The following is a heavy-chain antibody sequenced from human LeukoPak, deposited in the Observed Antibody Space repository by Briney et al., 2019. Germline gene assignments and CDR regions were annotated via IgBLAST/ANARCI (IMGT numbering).Heavy chain of an antibody. CDR3: VRHDSFIPY. J-gene: IGHJ4*02. CDR1: GFTFNYYA. V-gene: IGHV3-23*01. D-gene: IGHD5-18*01. CDR2: ISDNEGST. Sequence: GGSLRLSCAASGFTFNYYAMTWVRQAPGKGLAWVSAISDNEGSTYYTDSVKGRFTISRDNTKNTVYLQMNNLRADDTAVYFCVRHDSFIPYWGQGTPVTVSS.